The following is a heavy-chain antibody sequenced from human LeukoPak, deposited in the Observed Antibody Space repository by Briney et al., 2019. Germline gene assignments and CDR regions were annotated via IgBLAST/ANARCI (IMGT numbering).Heavy chain of an antibody. CDR1: GGSISSSSYY. CDR2: IYTSGST. Sequence: PSETLSLTCTVSGGSISSSSYYWSWIRQPAGKGLEWIGRIYTSGSTNYNPSLKSRVTMSVDTSKNQFSLKLSSVTAADTAVYYCAGHRVSGFNAWFDPWGQGTLVTVSS. D-gene: IGHD6-13*01. J-gene: IGHJ5*02. V-gene: IGHV4-61*02. CDR3: AGHRVSGFNAWFDP.